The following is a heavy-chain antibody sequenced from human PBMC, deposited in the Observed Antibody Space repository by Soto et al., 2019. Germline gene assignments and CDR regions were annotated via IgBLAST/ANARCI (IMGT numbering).Heavy chain of an antibody. CDR3: ARDLKEYCSDGKCNWFDP. J-gene: IGHJ5*02. CDR2: ISYSGST. V-gene: IGHV4-59*01. CDR1: GPSITTYY. Sequence: SEILSLTCTVSGPSITTYYWSLIRQPPGKGLEWIGYISYSGSTDYNPSLKSRVTISFDASKNQISLQVRSATAADAAVYYCARDLKEYCSDGKCNWFDPWGQGTLVTVSS. D-gene: IGHD2-15*01.